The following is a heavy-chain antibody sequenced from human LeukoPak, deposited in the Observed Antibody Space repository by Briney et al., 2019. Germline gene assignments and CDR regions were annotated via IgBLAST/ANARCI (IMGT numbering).Heavy chain of an antibody. CDR3: AKPRQYQLPSDYYFDY. V-gene: IGHV3-7*03. J-gene: IGHJ4*02. D-gene: IGHD2-2*01. CDR2: IKEDGSEK. CDR1: GFSFSDFW. Sequence: GGSLRLSCAASGFSFSDFWMNWVRQAPGKGLEWLANIKEDGSEKHYVDSVKGRFTISRDNAENSLYLQMNSLRAEDTAVYYCAKPRQYQLPSDYYFDYWGQGTLVTVSS.